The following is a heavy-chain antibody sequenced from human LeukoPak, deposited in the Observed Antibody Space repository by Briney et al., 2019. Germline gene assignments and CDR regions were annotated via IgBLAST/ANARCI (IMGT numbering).Heavy chain of an antibody. CDR2: ISVSGHST. D-gene: IGHD6-13*01. CDR3: AKKSTLGFDY. J-gene: IGHJ4*02. Sequence: PGGSLRLSCAASGFTFSSSAMTWVRQAPGKGLEWVSGISVSGHSTYYADSVKGRFTISRDNSKSTVYLQMNSLRGEDTAAYYCAKKSTLGFDYWGQGTLATVSS. CDR1: GFTFSSSA. V-gene: IGHV3-23*01.